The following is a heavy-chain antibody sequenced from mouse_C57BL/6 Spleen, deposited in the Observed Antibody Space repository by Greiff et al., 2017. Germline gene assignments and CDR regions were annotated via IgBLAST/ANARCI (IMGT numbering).Heavy chain of an antibody. Sequence: QVQLQQPGAELVMPGASVKLSCKASGYTFSSYWMHWVKQRPGQGLEWIGEIDPSDSYTNYNQKFKGKATLTVDKSSSTACMQLSSLTSEDSAVYYCASSGGSPVVASFDYWGQGTTLTVSS. D-gene: IGHD1-1*01. CDR3: ASSGGSPVVASFDY. V-gene: IGHV1-69*01. CDR2: IDPSDSYT. CDR1: GYTFSSYW. J-gene: IGHJ2*01.